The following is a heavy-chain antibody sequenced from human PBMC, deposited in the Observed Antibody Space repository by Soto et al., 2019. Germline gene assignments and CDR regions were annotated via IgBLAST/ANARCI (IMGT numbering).Heavy chain of an antibody. CDR1: GFTVSSNY. CDR2: IYSGGST. CDR3: ARHSLGYCSSTSCYSGYMDV. D-gene: IGHD2-2*01. Sequence: GGSLRLSCAASGFTVSSNYMSWVRQAPGKGLEWVSVIYSGGSTYYADSVKGRFTISRHNSKNTLYLQMNSLRAEDTAVYYCARHSLGYCSSTSCYSGYMDVWGKGTTVTVSS. V-gene: IGHV3-53*04. J-gene: IGHJ6*03.